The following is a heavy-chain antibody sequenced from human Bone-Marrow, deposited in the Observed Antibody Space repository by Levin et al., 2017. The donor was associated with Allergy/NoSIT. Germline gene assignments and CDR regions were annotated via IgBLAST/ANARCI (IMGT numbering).Heavy chain of an antibody. CDR2: IIPIFGTA. D-gene: IGHD3-10*01. CDR3: ARFGGGLLRSSPDYYYYYMDV. V-gene: IGHV1-69*13. Sequence: ASVKVSCKASGGTFSSYAISWVRQAPGQGLEWMGGIIPIFGTANYAQKFQGRVTITADESTSTAYMELSSLRSEDTAVYYCARFGGGLLRSSPDYYYYYMDVWGKGTTVTVSS. J-gene: IGHJ6*03. CDR1: GGTFSSYA.